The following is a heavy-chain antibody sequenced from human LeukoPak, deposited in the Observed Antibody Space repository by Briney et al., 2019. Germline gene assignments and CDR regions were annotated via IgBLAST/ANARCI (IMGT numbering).Heavy chain of an antibody. Sequence: GGSLRLSCAASGFTFSSYGMHWVRQAPGKGLEWVAFIRYDGSNKYYADSVKGRFTISRDNSKNTLYLQMNSLRAEDTAVYYCAKDSSDVDCSGGSCYYFDYWGQGTLVTVSS. CDR2: IRYDGSNK. CDR3: AKDSSDVDCSGGSCYYFDY. CDR1: GFTFSSYG. J-gene: IGHJ4*02. D-gene: IGHD2-15*01. V-gene: IGHV3-30*02.